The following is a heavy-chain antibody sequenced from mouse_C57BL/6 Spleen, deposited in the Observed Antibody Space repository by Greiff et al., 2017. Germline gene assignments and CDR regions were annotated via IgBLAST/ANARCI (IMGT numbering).Heavy chain of an antibody. J-gene: IGHJ3*01. CDR2: INPGSGGT. V-gene: IGHV1-54*01. Sequence: QVQLKESGAELVRPGTSVKVSCKASGYAFTNYLIEWVKQRPGQGLEWIGVINPGSGGTNYNEKFKSKATLTVDKSSSTAYMQLSSLTSEDSAVYYCARRGDFAYWGQGTLVTVSA. CDR1: GYAFTNYL. CDR3: ARRGDFAY.